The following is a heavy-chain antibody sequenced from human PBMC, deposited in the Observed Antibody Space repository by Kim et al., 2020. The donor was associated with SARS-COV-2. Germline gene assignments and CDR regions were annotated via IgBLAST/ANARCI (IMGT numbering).Heavy chain of an antibody. CDR1: GYNLTELS. CDR2: FDPEDGET. D-gene: IGHD2-15*01. V-gene: IGHV1-24*01. CDR3: ATGRVAGPPAWFDP. J-gene: IGHJ5*02. Sequence: ASVKVSCKVSGYNLTELSMHWVRQAPGKGLEWMGGFDPEDGETIYAQKFQGGVTMTEDTSTDTAYMELSSLRSEDTAVYYCATGRVAGPPAWFDPWGQGTLGTVSS.